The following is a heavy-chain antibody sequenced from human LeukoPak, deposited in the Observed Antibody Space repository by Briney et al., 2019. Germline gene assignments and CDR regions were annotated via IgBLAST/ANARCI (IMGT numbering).Heavy chain of an antibody. Sequence: PGGSLRLSCAASGFTFSSYAMSWVRQAPGKGLEWVSAISGSGGSTYYADSVKGRFTISRDNSKNTLYLQMNSLRAEDTAVYYCAKDLTWGSYRLDAFDIWGQGTMVTVSS. CDR3: AKDLTWGSYRLDAFDI. D-gene: IGHD3-16*02. J-gene: IGHJ3*02. V-gene: IGHV3-23*01. CDR2: ISGSGGST. CDR1: GFTFSSYA.